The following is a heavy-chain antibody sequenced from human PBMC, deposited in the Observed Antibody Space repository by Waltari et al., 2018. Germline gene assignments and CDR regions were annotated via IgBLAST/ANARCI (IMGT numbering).Heavy chain of an antibody. CDR2: INKSGST. V-gene: IGHV4-34*01. J-gene: IGHJ4*02. D-gene: IGHD6-19*01. Sequence: QVQLQQWGAGLLKPSETLSLTCGVYGGSFSGYYWSWIRQPPGKGLEWIGEINKSGSTNSNPSLKSRVTISVDTSKNQFSLKLSSVTAADTAVYYCARRARIAVAAMTSGYFDYWGQGTLVTVSS. CDR1: GGSFSGYY. CDR3: ARRARIAVAAMTSGYFDY.